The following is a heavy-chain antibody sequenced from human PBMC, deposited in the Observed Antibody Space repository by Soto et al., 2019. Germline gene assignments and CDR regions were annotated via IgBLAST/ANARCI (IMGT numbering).Heavy chain of an antibody. J-gene: IGHJ3*02. V-gene: IGHV4-31*03. D-gene: IGHD1-26*01. CDR2: FYHTGAA. Sequence: QVQLQESGPGLVKPSQTLSVTCTVSGGSLSSDNFFWSWVRQHPETGLEWVGYFYHTGAAYYNPSIKRGHTISLDTSKNRFSLGLISLTAADTAVYYCAREVISPATSDAFDIWGEGTMVTVSS. CDR3: AREVISPATSDAFDI. CDR1: GGSLSSDNFF.